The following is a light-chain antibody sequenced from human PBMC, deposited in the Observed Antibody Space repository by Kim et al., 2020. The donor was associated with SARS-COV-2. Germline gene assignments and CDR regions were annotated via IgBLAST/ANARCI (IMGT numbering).Light chain of an antibody. J-gene: IGLJ3*02. CDR2: RNN. V-gene: IGLV1-47*01. CDR3: AAWDDSLSVWV. Sequence: GQRVTISCAGSSSNIGNNHVYWYQQRPGTAPKLLIYRNNQRPSGVPDRFSGSKSGTSASLAISGLRSEDEADYYCAAWDDSLSVWVFGGGTKLTVL. CDR1: SSNIGNNH.